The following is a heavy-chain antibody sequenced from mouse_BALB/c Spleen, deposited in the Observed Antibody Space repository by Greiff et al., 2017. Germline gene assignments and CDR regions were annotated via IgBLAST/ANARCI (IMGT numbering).Heavy chain of an antibody. Sequence: VMLVESGPGLVAPSQSLSITCTVSGFSLTGYGVNWVRQPPGKGLEWLGMIWGDGSTDYNSALKSRLSISKDNSKSQVFLKMNSLQTDDTARYYCARERTRGATRYAMDYWGQGTSVTVSS. CDR1: GFSLTGYG. V-gene: IGHV2-6-7*01. D-gene: IGHD3-1*01. J-gene: IGHJ4*01. CDR2: IWGDGST. CDR3: ARERTRGATRYAMDY.